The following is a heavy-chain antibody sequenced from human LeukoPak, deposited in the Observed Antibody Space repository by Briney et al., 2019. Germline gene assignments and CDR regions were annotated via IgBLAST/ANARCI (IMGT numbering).Heavy chain of an antibody. V-gene: IGHV3-23*01. J-gene: IGHJ5*02. CDR3: AKDKIIAAAGTWFDP. CDR1: GFAFKNAW. CDR2: ISGSGGST. D-gene: IGHD6-13*01. Sequence: GGSLRLSCAASGFAFKNAWMSWVRQAPGKGLEWVSAISGSGGSTYYADSVKGRFTISRDNSKNTLYLQMNSLRAEDTAVYYCAKDKIIAAAGTWFDPWGQGTLVTVSS.